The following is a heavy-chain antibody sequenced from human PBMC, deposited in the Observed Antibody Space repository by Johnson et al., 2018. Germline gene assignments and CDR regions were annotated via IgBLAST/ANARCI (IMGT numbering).Heavy chain of an antibody. J-gene: IGHJ3*02. CDR2: ISGSGGST. Sequence: VQLVQSGGGLVKPGGSLRLSCVVSGFSFNNYAMSWVRQAPGQGLEWVSAISGSGGSTYYADSVKGRFTISRDNSKKTLYLQINSLKAEDTAVYYCAGEWGSSGWSTFDIWGQGTMVTVSS. CDR1: GFSFNNYA. V-gene: IGHV3-23*04. CDR3: AGEWGSSGWSTFDI. D-gene: IGHD6-19*01.